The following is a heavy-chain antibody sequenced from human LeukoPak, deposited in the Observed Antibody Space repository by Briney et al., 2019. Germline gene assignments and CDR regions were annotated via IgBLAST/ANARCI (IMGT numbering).Heavy chain of an antibody. J-gene: IGHJ4*02. D-gene: IGHD3-10*01. V-gene: IGHV4-34*01. Sequence: ASETLSLTCAVYGGSFSGYYWSWIRQPPGKGLEWIGEINHGGSTNYNPSLKSRVTISVDTSKNQFSLKLSSVTAADTAVYYCARLHVYGSGSYNWGQGTLVTVSS. CDR3: ARLHVYGSGSYN. CDR1: GGSFSGYY. CDR2: INHGGST.